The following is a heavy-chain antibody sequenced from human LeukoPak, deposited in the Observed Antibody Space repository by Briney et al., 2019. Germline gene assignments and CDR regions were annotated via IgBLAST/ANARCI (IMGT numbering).Heavy chain of an antibody. Sequence: PGRSLRLSCAASGFSFGSYPMHWVRQAPGKGLEWVAVIPSNGDGKYYIESVKGRFTISRDNFNDSLFLQMNTLRPEDTAVYYCARQATALAYVHNCLDVWGKGTTVTVSS. D-gene: IGHD1-1*01. CDR3: ARQATALAYVHNCLDV. CDR1: GFSFGSYP. J-gene: IGHJ6*04. CDR2: IPSNGDGK. V-gene: IGHV3-30*10.